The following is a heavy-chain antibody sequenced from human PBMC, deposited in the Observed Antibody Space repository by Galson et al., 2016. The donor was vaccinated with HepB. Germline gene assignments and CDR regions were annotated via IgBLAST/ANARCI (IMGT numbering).Heavy chain of an antibody. V-gene: IGHV3-23*01. D-gene: IGHD3-3*01. CDR2: ISGSGGRT. CDR1: GFTFGTYG. Sequence: SLRLSCAGSGFTFGTYGIHWVRQAPGKGLEWVSGISGSGGRTYYADSVKGRFTISRDNSKNTLFLQMKSLRAEDTAVYYCAKEVVRFLHGYGMDVWGQGTTVTVSS. J-gene: IGHJ6*02. CDR3: AKEVVRFLHGYGMDV.